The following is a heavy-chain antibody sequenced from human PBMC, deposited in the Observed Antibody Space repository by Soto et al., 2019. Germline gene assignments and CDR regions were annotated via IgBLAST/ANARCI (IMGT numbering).Heavy chain of an antibody. CDR1: GGTFSSYD. CDR3: ARGSLILASTPSYDFWSGSTPSWFDP. D-gene: IGHD3-3*01. V-gene: IGHV1-69*13. J-gene: IGHJ5*02. Sequence: SVKVSCKASGGTFSSYDISWVRQAPGQGLEWMGGIIPIFGTANYAQKFQGRVTITADESTSTAYMELSSLRSEDTAVYYCARGSLILASTPSYDFWSGSTPSWFDPWGQGTLVTVSS. CDR2: IIPIFGTA.